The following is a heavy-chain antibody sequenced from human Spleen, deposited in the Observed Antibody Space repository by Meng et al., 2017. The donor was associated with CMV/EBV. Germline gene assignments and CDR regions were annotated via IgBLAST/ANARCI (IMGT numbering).Heavy chain of an antibody. CDR1: GYTFTRYS. D-gene: IGHD1-7*01. CDR2: ISTYTGDT. Sequence: ASVKVSCKASGYTFTRYSITWVRQAPGQGLEWMGWISTYTGDTNYAQKFQGRVTMTTETSTSTAYMELRSLTSEDTAVYFCARDRGLELQNWFDPWGQGTLVTVSS. V-gene: IGHV1-18*01. CDR3: ARDRGLELQNWFDP. J-gene: IGHJ5*02.